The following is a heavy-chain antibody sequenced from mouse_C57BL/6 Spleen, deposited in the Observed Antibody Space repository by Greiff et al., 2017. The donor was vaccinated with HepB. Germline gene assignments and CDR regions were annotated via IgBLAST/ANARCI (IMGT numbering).Heavy chain of an antibody. CDR3: ARSDYSNSLFAY. Sequence: QVQLQQSGPELVKPGASVKISCKASGYAFSSSWMNWVKQRPGKGLEWIGRIYPGDGDTNYNGKFKGKATLTADKSSSTAYMQLSSLTSDDSAVYFCARSDYSNSLFAYWGQGTLVTVSA. CDR2: IYPGDGDT. V-gene: IGHV1-82*01. J-gene: IGHJ3*01. CDR1: GYAFSSSW. D-gene: IGHD2-5*01.